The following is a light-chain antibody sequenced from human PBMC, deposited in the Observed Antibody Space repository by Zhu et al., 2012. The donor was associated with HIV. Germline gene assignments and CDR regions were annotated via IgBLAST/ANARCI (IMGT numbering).Light chain of an antibody. V-gene: IGKV3-15*01. CDR3: QHYNNWPPFFT. Sequence: ETVMTQSPATLSVSPGDRATLSCRASQSISSNLAWYQQRPGQGPRLLIFGASTRATGIPARFSGSGSGTEFTLTISSLQSEDFAVYYCQHYNNWPPFFTFGPGTTVDIK. CDR2: GAS. CDR1: QSISSN. J-gene: IGKJ3*01.